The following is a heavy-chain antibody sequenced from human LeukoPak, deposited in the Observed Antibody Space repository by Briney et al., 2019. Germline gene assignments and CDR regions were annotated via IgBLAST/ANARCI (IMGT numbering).Heavy chain of an antibody. V-gene: IGHV3-21*01. D-gene: IGHD2-15*01. CDR2: ISSSSSYI. Sequence: GGSLRLSCAASGFTFSSYSMNWVRQAPGKGLEWVSSISSSSSYIYYADSVKGRFTISRDNAKNSLYLQMNSLRAEDTAVYYCARYCSGGSCPRAIDYWSQGTLVTVSS. J-gene: IGHJ4*02. CDR1: GFTFSSYS. CDR3: ARYCSGGSCPRAIDY.